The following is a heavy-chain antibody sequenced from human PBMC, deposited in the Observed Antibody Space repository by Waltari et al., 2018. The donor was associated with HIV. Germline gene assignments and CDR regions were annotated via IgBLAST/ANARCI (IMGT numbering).Heavy chain of an antibody. D-gene: IGHD6-13*01. CDR2: IYYSGST. CDR3: ARHSSSWSFFFDY. Sequence: QVQLQASGPGLVKPSETLSLTCTVAGGPISSYYWSWMRQPPGKGLEWIGYIYYSGSTNYNPSLKSRVTISVDTSKNQFSLKLISVTAADTAVYYCARHSSSWSFFFDYWGQGTLVTVSS. J-gene: IGHJ4*02. V-gene: IGHV4-59*01. CDR1: GGPISSYY.